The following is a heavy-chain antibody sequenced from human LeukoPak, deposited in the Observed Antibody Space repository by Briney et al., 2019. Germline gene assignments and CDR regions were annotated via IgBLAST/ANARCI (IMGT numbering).Heavy chain of an antibody. CDR1: GGSLSFYY. Sequence: PSETLSLTCGVSGGSLSFYYWSWIRQSPGKGLEWIAEISQNGDSNYNMSLKSRVTISLDKSKNQVSLKLNSVTAADTAVYYCARRGVLRFLEWLSVLDYWGQGTLVTVSS. CDR2: ISQNGDS. V-gene: IGHV4-34*01. J-gene: IGHJ4*02. D-gene: IGHD3-3*01. CDR3: ARRGVLRFLEWLSVLDY.